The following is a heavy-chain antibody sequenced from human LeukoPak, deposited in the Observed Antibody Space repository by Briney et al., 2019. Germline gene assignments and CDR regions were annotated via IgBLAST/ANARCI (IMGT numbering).Heavy chain of an antibody. V-gene: IGHV4-61*02. D-gene: IGHD6-13*01. CDR1: GGSNSSGSYY. CDR2: IYTSGST. CDR3: AREDSSSWYWFDP. J-gene: IGHJ5*02. Sequence: SQTLSLTCTVSGGSNSSGSYYWSWIRQPAGKGLEWIGRIYTSGSTNYNPSLKSRVTISVDTSKNQFSLKLSSVTAADTAVYYCAREDSSSWYWFDPWGQGTLVTVSS.